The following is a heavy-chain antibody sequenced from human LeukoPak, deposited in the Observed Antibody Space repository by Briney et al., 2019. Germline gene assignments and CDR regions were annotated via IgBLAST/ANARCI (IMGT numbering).Heavy chain of an antibody. D-gene: IGHD6-19*01. CDR1: GRSFSGYY. J-gene: IGHJ4*02. Sequence: LSLTCAVYGRSFSGYYWSWIRQPPGQGLEWLAVISHDGNNKYYADSVRGRFTLSRDNSKNTLYLQVNSLRTEDTAVYYCAKSGLSSGWYPFDNWGQGALVTVSS. V-gene: IGHV3-30*18. CDR2: ISHDGNNK. CDR3: AKSGLSSGWYPFDN.